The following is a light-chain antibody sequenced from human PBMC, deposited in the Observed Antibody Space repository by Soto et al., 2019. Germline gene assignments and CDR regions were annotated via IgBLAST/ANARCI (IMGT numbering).Light chain of an antibody. CDR3: QQSFSRPMYT. Sequence: DIQMTQSPSSLSASVGDRVMITCRASQTISPYLNWYQQKPGTAPKLLIYDASTLQSGVPSRFRGSGSGTDFTLTISNLQPEDLATFYCQQSFSRPMYTFGQGTKVEIK. CDR1: QTISPY. J-gene: IGKJ2*01. CDR2: DAS. V-gene: IGKV1-39*01.